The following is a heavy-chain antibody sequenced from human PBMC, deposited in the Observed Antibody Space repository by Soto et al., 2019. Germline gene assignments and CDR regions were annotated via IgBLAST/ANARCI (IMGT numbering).Heavy chain of an antibody. CDR2: IYHSGST. Sequence: SETLSLTCAVSGGSISSGGYSWSWIRQPPGKGLEWIGYIYHSGSTYYNPSLKSRVTISVDRSKNQFSLKLSSVTAAAPPVYYGARGRVVVPQHGGQGTLVPVPS. CDR3: ARGRVVVPQH. D-gene: IGHD2-15*01. V-gene: IGHV4-30-2*01. CDR1: GGSISSGGYS. J-gene: IGHJ4*02.